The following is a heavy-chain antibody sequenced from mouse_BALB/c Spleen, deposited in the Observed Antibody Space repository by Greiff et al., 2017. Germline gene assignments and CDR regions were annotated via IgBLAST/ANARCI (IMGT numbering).Heavy chain of an antibody. CDR3: AKSNSLLRPRYFDV. Sequence: QVQLQQSGPGLVQPSQSLSITCTVSGFSLTSYGVHWVRQSPGKGLEWLGVIWGDGSTNYHSALISRLSISKDNSKSQVFLKLNSLQTDDTATYYCAKSNSLLRPRYFDVWGAGTTVTVSS. CDR1: GFSLTSYG. CDR2: IWGDGST. D-gene: IGHD1-2*01. J-gene: IGHJ1*01. V-gene: IGHV2-3*01.